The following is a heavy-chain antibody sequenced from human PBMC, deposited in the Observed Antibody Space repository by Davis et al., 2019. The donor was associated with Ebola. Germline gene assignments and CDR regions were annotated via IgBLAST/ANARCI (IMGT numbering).Heavy chain of an antibody. CDR2: IHPADSDT. J-gene: IGHJ3*02. CDR3: ARPRDCSGGNCYDAFDI. V-gene: IGHV5-51*01. D-gene: IGHD2-15*01. CDR1: GYRFIGHW. Sequence: GESLKISCKGSGYRFIGHWIGWVRQMPGKGLEWMALIHPADSDTRYSPSFQGRVTISADKSISTAYLQWSSLKASDTAIYYCARPRDCSGGNCYDAFDIWGQGTMVTVSS.